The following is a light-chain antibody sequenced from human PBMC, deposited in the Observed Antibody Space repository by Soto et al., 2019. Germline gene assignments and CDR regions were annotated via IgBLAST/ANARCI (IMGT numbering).Light chain of an antibody. J-gene: IGKJ1*01. CDR2: GVS. Sequence: ERVMTQSPVTLSVSPGESVTLSCRASQSVGTNLAWYQQKPGQAPSLLIYGVSTRATGIPTRFSGSGSGRQFTLTISSLQSEDFAVYYCQQYNNWPQTFGQGTKAEIK. V-gene: IGKV3-15*01. CDR3: QQYNNWPQT. CDR1: QSVGTN.